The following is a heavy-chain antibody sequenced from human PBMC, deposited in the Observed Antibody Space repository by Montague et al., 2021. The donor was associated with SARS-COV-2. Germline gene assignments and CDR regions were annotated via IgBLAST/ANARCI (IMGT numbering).Heavy chain of an antibody. CDR1: GGSISSYY. CDR2: VYYSGST. J-gene: IGHJ3*02. CDR3: ARGSGWMGNAFDI. D-gene: IGHD6-19*01. V-gene: IGHV4-59*01. Sequence: SETLSLTCTVSGGSISSYYWSWIRQPPGKGLEWIGYVYYSGSTNYNPSLKSRVTISVDTSKNQFSLKLSSVTAADTAVYYCARGSGWMGNAFDIWGQGAMVTVSS.